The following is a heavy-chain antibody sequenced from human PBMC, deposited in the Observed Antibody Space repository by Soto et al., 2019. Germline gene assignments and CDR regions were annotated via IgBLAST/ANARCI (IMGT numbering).Heavy chain of an antibody. CDR1: GFIFRDWF. J-gene: IGHJ2*01. CDR2: ISKDSGRAT. D-gene: IGHD6-13*01. CDR3: AKWVAAAGPLRYFDL. V-gene: IGHV3-11*01. Sequence: PGGSLRLSCAASGFIFRDWFMSWIRQAPGKGLEWISYISKDSGRATRYADSVKGRFTISRDNAKNSLFLQMNNLTVEDTAVYYCAKWVAAAGPLRYFDLWGRGTLVTVSS.